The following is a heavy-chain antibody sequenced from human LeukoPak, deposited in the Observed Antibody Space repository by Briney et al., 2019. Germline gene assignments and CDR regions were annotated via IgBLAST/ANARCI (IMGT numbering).Heavy chain of an antibody. Sequence: PGGSLRLSCAASGFTFNDYWMTWVRQAPGKGLEWVANIKQDGSEKYYVGSVKGRFTISRDNAKNSLYLQMNSLRDEDTALYYCAKDPGSMVRGFYMDVWGKGTTVTVSS. D-gene: IGHD3-10*01. CDR2: IKQDGSEK. CDR1: GFTFNDYW. J-gene: IGHJ6*03. CDR3: AKDPGSMVRGFYMDV. V-gene: IGHV3-7*04.